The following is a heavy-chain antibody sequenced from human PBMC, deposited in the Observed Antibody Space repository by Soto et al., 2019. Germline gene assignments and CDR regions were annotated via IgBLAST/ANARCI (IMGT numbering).Heavy chain of an antibody. J-gene: IGHJ5*01. CDR2: ISSGSSYI. Sequence: PWWSLRLSCSASVFTLSTYTMNWFRQAPGKGLEWISSISSGSSYIYYAGSVKGRFTISRDNAKNSLFPQMNSLRADDTAVYYCARDILSGGAYPDSWGQGTKVTVSS. D-gene: IGHD3-10*01. CDR1: VFTLSTYT. V-gene: IGHV3-21*01. CDR3: ARDILSGGAYPDS.